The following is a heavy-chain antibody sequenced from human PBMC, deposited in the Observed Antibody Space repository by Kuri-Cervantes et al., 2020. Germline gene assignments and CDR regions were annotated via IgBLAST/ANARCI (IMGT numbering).Heavy chain of an antibody. V-gene: IGHV1-46*01. CDR3: ARPSTYYYDSSGGNDAFDI. J-gene: IGHJ3*02. CDR2: INPSGGST. D-gene: IGHD3-22*01. Sequence: ASVKVSCKASGYTFTSYYMHWVRQAPGQGLEWMGIINPSGGSTSYAQKFQGRVTMTRDTSTSTVYMELSSLRSEDTAVYYCARPSTYYYDSSGGNDAFDIWGQGTIVTVSS. CDR1: GYTFTSYY.